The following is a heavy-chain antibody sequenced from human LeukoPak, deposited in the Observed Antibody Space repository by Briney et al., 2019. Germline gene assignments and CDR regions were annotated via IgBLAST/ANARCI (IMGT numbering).Heavy chain of an antibody. Sequence: SETLSLTCAVSGGSISSGGYSWSWIRQPPGKGLEWIGYIYHSGSTYYNPSLKSRVTISVDRSKNQFSLKLSSVTAADTAVYYCARTTCDSTSCYTPTYNWFDPWGQGTLVTVSS. CDR1: GGSISSGGYS. CDR2: IYHSGST. J-gene: IGHJ5*02. D-gene: IGHD2-2*02. V-gene: IGHV4-30-2*01. CDR3: ARTTCDSTSCYTPTYNWFDP.